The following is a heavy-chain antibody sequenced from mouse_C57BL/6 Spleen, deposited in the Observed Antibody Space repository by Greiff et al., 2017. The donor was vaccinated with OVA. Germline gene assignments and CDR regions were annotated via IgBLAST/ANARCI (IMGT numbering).Heavy chain of an antibody. Sequence: EVMLVESGEGLVKPGGSLKLSCAASGFTFSSYAMSWVRQTPEKRLEWVAYISSGGDYIYYADTVKGRFTISRDNARNTLYLQMSSLKSEDTAMYYCTRGVITTVVEYFDVWGTGTTVTVSS. D-gene: IGHD1-1*01. V-gene: IGHV5-9-1*02. CDR2: ISSGGDYI. J-gene: IGHJ1*03. CDR1: GFTFSSYA. CDR3: TRGVITTVVEYFDV.